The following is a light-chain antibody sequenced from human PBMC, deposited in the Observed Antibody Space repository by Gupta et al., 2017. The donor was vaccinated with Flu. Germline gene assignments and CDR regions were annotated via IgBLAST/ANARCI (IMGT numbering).Light chain of an antibody. J-gene: IGLJ3*02. V-gene: IGLV10-54*01. CDR1: SNNVGNQG. Sequence: NSNNVGNQGATWLQQHQGHPPKVLSEQNNNPPSGISGRFSAIRSGNTASLTITGLQPEDEADYYCSAWDSSLNEAVFGGGTKVTVL. CDR3: SAWDSSLNEAV. CDR2: QNN.